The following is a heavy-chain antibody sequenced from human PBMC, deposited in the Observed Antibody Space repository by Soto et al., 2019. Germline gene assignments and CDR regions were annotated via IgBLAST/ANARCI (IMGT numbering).Heavy chain of an antibody. V-gene: IGHV3-23*01. J-gene: IGHJ6*02. CDR3: AKTLTFGSGTYYYRYGMDV. CDR1: GFTFSSYA. Sequence: GGSLRLSCAASGFTFSSYAMSWVRQAPGKGLEWVSAITVSGGSTYYADSVKGRFTISRDNSENTLYLQVNSLRAEDTAVYYCAKTLTFGSGTYYYRYGMDVWGQGTTVTVSS. CDR2: ITVSGGST. D-gene: IGHD3-10*01.